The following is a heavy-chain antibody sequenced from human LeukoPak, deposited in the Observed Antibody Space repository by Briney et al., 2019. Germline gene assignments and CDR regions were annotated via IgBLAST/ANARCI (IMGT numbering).Heavy chain of an antibody. CDR1: GYTFTSYD. Sequence: ASVKVSCKASGYTFTSYDINWVRQATGQGLEWMGWMNPNSGNTGYAQKFQGGVTITRNTSISTAYMELSSLRSEDTAVYYCARGLSYYDFWSGYYKHYYYMDVWGKGTTVTVSS. CDR3: ARGLSYYDFWSGYYKHYYYMDV. D-gene: IGHD3-3*01. CDR2: MNPNSGNT. J-gene: IGHJ6*03. V-gene: IGHV1-8*03.